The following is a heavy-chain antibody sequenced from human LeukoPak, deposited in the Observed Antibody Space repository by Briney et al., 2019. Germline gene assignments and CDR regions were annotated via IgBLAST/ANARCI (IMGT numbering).Heavy chain of an antibody. CDR2: IKEDGSEK. V-gene: IGHV3-7*01. J-gene: IGHJ4*02. D-gene: IGHD6-13*01. CDR3: PSGRQLGY. Sequence: GGSLRLSCAASGFTFSNYWMSWVRQAPGKGLEWVANIKEDGSEKYYVDSVKGRFTISRDNARNSLYLQMNSLRAEDTAVYHCPSGRQLGYWGQGTLVTVSS. CDR1: GFTFSNYW.